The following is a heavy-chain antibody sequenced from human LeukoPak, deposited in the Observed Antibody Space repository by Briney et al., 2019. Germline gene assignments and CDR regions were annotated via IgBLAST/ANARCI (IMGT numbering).Heavy chain of an antibody. CDR3: ATLSGLRYFDWLSYRPYYFDY. CDR2: IRYDGSNK. D-gene: IGHD3-9*01. CDR1: GFTFSSYG. J-gene: IGHJ4*02. V-gene: IGHV3-30*02. Sequence: PGGSLRLSCAAPGFTFSSYGMHWVRQAPGKGLEWVAFIRYDGSNKYCADSVKGRFTISRDNSKNTLYLQMNSLRAEDTAVYYCATLSGLRYFDWLSYRPYYFDYWGQGTLVTVSS.